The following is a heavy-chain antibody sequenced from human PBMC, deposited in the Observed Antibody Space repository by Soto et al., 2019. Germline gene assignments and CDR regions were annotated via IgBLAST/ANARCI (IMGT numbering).Heavy chain of an antibody. Sequence: SETLSLTCTVSAGSISSYYWSWIRQPPGKGLEWIGYIYYSGNTNYNPSLKSRVTISVDTSKNQFSLKLSSMTVADTAVYFCAREYCSSTRCYGTFDYWGQGTLVTVSS. CDR1: AGSISSYY. V-gene: IGHV4-59*01. D-gene: IGHD2-2*01. CDR3: AREYCSSTRCYGTFDY. J-gene: IGHJ4*02. CDR2: IYYSGNT.